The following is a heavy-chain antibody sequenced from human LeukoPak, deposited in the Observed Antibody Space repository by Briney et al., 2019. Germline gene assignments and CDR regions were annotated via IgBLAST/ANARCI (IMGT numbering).Heavy chain of an antibody. CDR1: GGSFSGYY. J-gene: IGHJ5*02. CDR2: INHSGST. Sequence: SETLSLTCAVYGGSFSGYYWSWIRQPPGKGLEWIGEINHSGSTNYNPSLKSRVTISVDTSKNQFSLKLSSVTAADTAVYYCASSSAARPFDPWGRGTLVTVSS. D-gene: IGHD2-2*01. V-gene: IGHV4-34*01. CDR3: ASSSAARPFDP.